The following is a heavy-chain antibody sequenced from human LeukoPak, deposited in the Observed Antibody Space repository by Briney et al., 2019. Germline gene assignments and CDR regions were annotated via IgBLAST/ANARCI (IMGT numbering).Heavy chain of an antibody. V-gene: IGHV3-48*02. CDR1: GFTFSTYT. J-gene: IGHJ4*02. Sequence: PGGSLRLSCAASGFTFSTYTMNWVRQAPGKGLEWVSTVSDSSDVHYSDSVKGRFTISRDNARNSLYLQTNSLRDEDTAVYYCARDGLHTAHFDYWGQGTLVTVSS. CDR2: VSDSSDV. CDR3: ARDGLHTAHFDY. D-gene: IGHD5-18*01.